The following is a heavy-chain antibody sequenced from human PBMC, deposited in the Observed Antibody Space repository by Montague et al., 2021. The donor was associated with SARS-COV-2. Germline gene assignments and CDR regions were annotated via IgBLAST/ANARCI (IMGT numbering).Heavy chain of an antibody. CDR2: ISYAGRT. J-gene: IGHJ4*02. CDR1: GGSISSPDYY. Sequence: SETLSLTCTVSGGSISSPDYYWGWIRQSPGKGLEWIESISYAGRTYSNPSLRSRVSFSMDTSKNHFSLSLISVTAADTAVYFCARQLPPYCSTNKCCAYYFDVWGQGALVTVSS. CDR3: ARQLPPYCSTNKCCAYYFDV. V-gene: IGHV4-39*01. D-gene: IGHD2-2*01.